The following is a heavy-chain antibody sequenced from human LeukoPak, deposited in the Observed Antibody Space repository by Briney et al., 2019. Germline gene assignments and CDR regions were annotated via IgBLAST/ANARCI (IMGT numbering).Heavy chain of an antibody. CDR2: INPNSGGT. J-gene: IGHJ4*02. CDR1: GYSFPSYG. D-gene: IGHD6-13*01. V-gene: IGHV1-2*02. CDR3: APFIAAAGTGRLDY. Sequence: ASVKVSCKASGYSFPSYGISWVRQAPGQGLEWMGWINPNSGGTNYAQKFQGRVTMTRDTSISTAYMELSRLRSDDTAVYYCAPFIAAAGTGRLDYWGQGTLVTVSS.